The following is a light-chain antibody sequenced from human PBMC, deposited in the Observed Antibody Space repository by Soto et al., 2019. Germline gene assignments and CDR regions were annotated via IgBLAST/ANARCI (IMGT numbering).Light chain of an antibody. V-gene: IGLV1-40*01. Sequence: QSVLTQPPSVSGATGQRVTISCTGSRSNIGAGYHVHWYQQLPGTAPKLLIYGNSNRPSGVPDRFSGSKSGTSASLAITGLQAEDEADYYCQSYDSSLSGSVFGGGTKLTVL. CDR3: QSYDSSLSGSV. CDR2: GNS. CDR1: RSNIGAGYH. J-gene: IGLJ3*02.